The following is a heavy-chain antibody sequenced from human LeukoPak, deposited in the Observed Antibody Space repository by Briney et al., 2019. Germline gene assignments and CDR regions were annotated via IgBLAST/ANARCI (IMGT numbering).Heavy chain of an antibody. D-gene: IGHD3-22*01. CDR3: ASGFMGYDRSGYYDDAFDI. Sequence: GASVKVSCKASGYIFTGYYMYWVRQAPGQGLEWMGWINPNSGGTNYAQKFQGRVTMTRGTSISTAYMELSRLRSDDTAVYYCASGFMGYDRSGYYDDAFDIWGQGTMVTVSS. CDR2: INPNSGGT. J-gene: IGHJ3*02. CDR1: GYIFTGYY. V-gene: IGHV1-2*02.